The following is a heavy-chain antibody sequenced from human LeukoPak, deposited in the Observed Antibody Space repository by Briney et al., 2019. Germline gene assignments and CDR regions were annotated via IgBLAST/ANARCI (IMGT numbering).Heavy chain of an antibody. Sequence: PSETLSLTCTVSGGSISSYYWSWIRQPPGKGLEWIGYIYYSGSTNYNPSLKSRVTISADTSKNQFSLKLSSVTAADTAVYYCARLGGSYRGIWFDPWGQGTLVTVSS. CDR3: ARLGGSYRGIWFDP. CDR1: GGSISSYY. J-gene: IGHJ5*02. CDR2: IYYSGST. D-gene: IGHD1-26*01. V-gene: IGHV4-59*08.